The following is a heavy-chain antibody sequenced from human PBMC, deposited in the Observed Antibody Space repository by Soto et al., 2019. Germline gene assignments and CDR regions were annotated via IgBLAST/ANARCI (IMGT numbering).Heavy chain of an antibody. V-gene: IGHV3-7*03. CDR3: ARDGLLFSGPYRPSRFDY. D-gene: IGHD3-16*02. CDR2: IKHDTSEA. J-gene: IGHJ4*02. CDR1: GFKFSDYW. Sequence: DVQLVESGGGWVQPGRSLRLSCAASGFKFSDYWMSWVRQAPGKGLEWVGNIKHDTSEAHYADSVKGRFTITRDNIKNVLLLQMRDLRADDTASYYCARDGLLFSGPYRPSRFDYWGLGALVTVSS.